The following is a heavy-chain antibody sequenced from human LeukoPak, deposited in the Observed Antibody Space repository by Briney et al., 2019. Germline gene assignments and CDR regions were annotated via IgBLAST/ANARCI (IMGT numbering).Heavy chain of an antibody. D-gene: IGHD3-10*01. J-gene: IGHJ3*02. CDR1: GFTFSSYA. V-gene: IGHV3-7*01. CDR3: ARDGGSFSQLRWLQEEIAFDI. Sequence: GGSLRLSCAASGFTFSSYAMSWVRQAPGKGLEWVANIKQDGSEKYYVDSVKGRFTISRDNAKNSLYLQMNSLRAEDTAVYYCARDGGSFSQLRWLQEEIAFDIWGQGTMVTVSS. CDR2: IKQDGSEK.